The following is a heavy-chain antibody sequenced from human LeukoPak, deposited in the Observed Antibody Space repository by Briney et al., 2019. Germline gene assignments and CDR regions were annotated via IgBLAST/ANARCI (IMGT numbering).Heavy chain of an antibody. CDR3: ARDRIRPQSSIAVAGWDY. D-gene: IGHD6-19*01. J-gene: IGHJ4*02. CDR2: IYYSGST. Sequence: SETLSLTCTVSGGSISSSSYYWGWIRQPPGKGLEWIGSIYYSGSTYYNPSLKSRVTISVDTSKNQFSLKLSSVTAADTAVYYCARDRIRPQSSIAVAGWDYWGQGTLVTVSS. V-gene: IGHV4-39*07. CDR1: GGSISSSSYY.